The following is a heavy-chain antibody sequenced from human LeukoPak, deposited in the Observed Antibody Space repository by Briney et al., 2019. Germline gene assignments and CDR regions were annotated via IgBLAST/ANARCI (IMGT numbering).Heavy chain of an antibody. CDR3: ARAGGPYDN. CDR2: IWPDGSIK. Sequence: GGSLILSCAASGFIFTTYGVHWVRHAPGKGLEWVAFIWPDGSIKYYANSVKDRFTISRDNSRNTRYLQMNSLRVENTGVYYCARAGGPYDNSGQGTLVSVSP. CDR1: GFIFTTYG. V-gene: IGHV3-33*01. J-gene: IGHJ4*02.